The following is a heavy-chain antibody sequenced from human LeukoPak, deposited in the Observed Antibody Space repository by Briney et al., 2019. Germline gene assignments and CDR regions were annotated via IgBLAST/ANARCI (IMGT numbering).Heavy chain of an antibody. D-gene: IGHD3-22*01. CDR2: INPTGGST. CDR1: GYIFTSYY. CDR3: ARAGYDSSGYYSY. J-gene: IGHJ4*02. Sequence: ASVKVSCKASGYIFTSYYMHWLRQAPGQGLKWVGLINPTGGSTTYAQNFQGRVTMTRDTSTTTVYMEVSSLRSEDTAVYYCARAGYDSSGYYSYWGQGTLVTVSS. V-gene: IGHV1-46*01.